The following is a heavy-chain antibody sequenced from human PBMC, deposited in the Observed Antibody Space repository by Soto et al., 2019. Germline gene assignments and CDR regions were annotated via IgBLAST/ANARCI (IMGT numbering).Heavy chain of an antibody. J-gene: IGHJ4*02. D-gene: IGHD1-26*01. CDR1: GGSISTAGYY. V-gene: IGHV4-31*11. CDR3: ARTSGTRRSRKVEN. Sequence: QVQLQESGPGLVKPSQTVALTCAVSGGSISTAGYYWTWIRQHPGGGLEWIGAIYYTGTTCYKPSPKSRETISVDTSKKQFSLKLTSGTAADTAGQYLARTSGTRRSRKVENWGQRTLVTVAS. CDR2: IYYTGTT.